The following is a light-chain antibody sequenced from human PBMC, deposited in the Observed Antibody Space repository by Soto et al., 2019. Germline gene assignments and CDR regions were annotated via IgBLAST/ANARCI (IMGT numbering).Light chain of an antibody. CDR3: SAWDDSLNGPV. CDR1: GSNIGSNP. J-gene: IGLJ2*01. V-gene: IGLV1-44*01. Sequence: QSVLTQPPSASGTPGQRVSISCSGGGSNIGSNPVNWYQQLPGTAPKLLIYASDQRPSGVPDRFSGSKSGTSASLAISGLQSEGETDYYCSAWDDSLNGPVFGGGTKLTVL. CDR2: ASD.